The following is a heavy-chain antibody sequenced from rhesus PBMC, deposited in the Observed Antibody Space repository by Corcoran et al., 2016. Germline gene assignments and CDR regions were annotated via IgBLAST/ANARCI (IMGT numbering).Heavy chain of an antibody. CDR2: VSGSSGST. CDR1: GLSITPHY. CDR3: ARDAVSLDV. J-gene: IGHJ5-2*02. V-gene: IGHV4-147*01. Sequence: QVQLQESGPGLVKPSETLSLSCTVPGLSITPHYWHWIRQSPGKGLEWIGYVSGSSGSTSYNPSLNSRVTISKDTSENQFYLRLNSMTAADTAVYYCARDAVSLDVWGRGLLVTVSS.